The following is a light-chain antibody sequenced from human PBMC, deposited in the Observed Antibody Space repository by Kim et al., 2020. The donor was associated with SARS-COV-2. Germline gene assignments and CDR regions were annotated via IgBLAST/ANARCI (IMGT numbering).Light chain of an antibody. CDR3: QSYDSSNWV. V-gene: IGLV6-57*04. Sequence: NFMLTQPHSVSESPGKTVTISCTRSSGSIASNYVQWYQQRPGSAPTTVIYEDNQRPSGVPDRFSGSIDSSSNSASLTISGLKTEDEGDYYCQSYDSSNWVFGGGTQLT. CDR1: SGSIASNY. J-gene: IGLJ3*02. CDR2: EDN.